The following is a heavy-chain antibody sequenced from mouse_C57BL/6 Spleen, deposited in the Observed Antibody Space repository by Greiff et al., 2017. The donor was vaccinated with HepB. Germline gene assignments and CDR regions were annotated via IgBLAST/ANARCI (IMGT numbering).Heavy chain of an antibody. Sequence: EVKLMESGPGLVKPSQSLSLTCSVTGYSITSGYYWNWIRQFPGNKLEWMGYISYDGSNNYNPSLKNRISITRDTSKNQFFLKLNSVTTEDTATYYCARGGQGSYYWGQGTTLTVSS. CDR1: GYSITSGYY. D-gene: IGHD3-2*02. J-gene: IGHJ2*01. V-gene: IGHV3-6*01. CDR2: ISYDGSN. CDR3: ARGGQGSYY.